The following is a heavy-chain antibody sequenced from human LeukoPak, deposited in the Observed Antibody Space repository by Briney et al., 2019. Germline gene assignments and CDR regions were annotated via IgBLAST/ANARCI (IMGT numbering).Heavy chain of an antibody. CDR2: ISAYNGNT. D-gene: IGHD3-22*01. Sequence: GASVKVSCKASGYTFTSYVISWVRQAPGQGLEWMGWISAYNGNTNYAQKLQGRVTMTTDTSTSTAYMELRSLRSDDTAVYYCARDLAAIYSSGYYLSDYWGQGTLVTVSS. J-gene: IGHJ4*02. CDR3: ARDLAAIYSSGYYLSDY. CDR1: GYTFTSYV. V-gene: IGHV1-18*01.